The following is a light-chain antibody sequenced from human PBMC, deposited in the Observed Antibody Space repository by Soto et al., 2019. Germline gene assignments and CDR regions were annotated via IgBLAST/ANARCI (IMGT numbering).Light chain of an antibody. CDR3: QQRSSWPPT. CDR1: QTVSTY. V-gene: IGKV3-11*01. Sequence: EIVLTQSPATLSLSPGERATLSCRAGQTVSTYLAWYQQKPGQAPRLLIYDASNRATGIPARFSGSGSGTDFTLTISNLEPEDYAIYYCQQRSSWPPTFGPGTKVDI. CDR2: DAS. J-gene: IGKJ3*01.